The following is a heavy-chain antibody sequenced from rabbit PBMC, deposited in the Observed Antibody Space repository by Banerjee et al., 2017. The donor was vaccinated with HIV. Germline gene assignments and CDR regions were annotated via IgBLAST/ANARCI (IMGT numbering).Heavy chain of an antibody. J-gene: IGHJ6*01. CDR3: LRGYYSDF. CDR1: GFSFSSGYD. CDR2: IYAGSSGST. V-gene: IGHV1S45*01. D-gene: IGHD1-1*01. Sequence: QEQLVESGGGLVQPEGSLTLTCTASGFSFSSGYDMCWVRQAPGKGLEWIGCIYAGSSGSTYYASWAKGRFTISKTSSTTVTLQMTSLTAADTATYFCLRGYYSDFWGPGTLVTVS.